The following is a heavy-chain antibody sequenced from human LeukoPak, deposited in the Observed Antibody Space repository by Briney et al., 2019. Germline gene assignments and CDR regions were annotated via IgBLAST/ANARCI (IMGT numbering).Heavy chain of an antibody. D-gene: IGHD3-3*01. CDR3: AVGITILGVAASFDS. Sequence: SETLSLTCAVYGASYNAYYWSWIRQPPGKGREWIGDIDHRGTATYNPSLKSRLTISADASKTQFSLKLNSVTDADTAVYYCAVGITILGVAASFDSWGQGNLVIVSS. CDR2: IDHRGTA. J-gene: IGHJ4*02. CDR1: GASYNAYY. V-gene: IGHV4-34*01.